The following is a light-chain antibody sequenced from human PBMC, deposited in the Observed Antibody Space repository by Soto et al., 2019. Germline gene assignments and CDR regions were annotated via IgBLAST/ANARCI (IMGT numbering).Light chain of an antibody. V-gene: IGKV1-39*01. J-gene: IGKJ4*01. Sequence: DIQMTQSPSSLPASVGDRVTMTCRASQTISTFLNWYQLKPGTPPKLLIYAASRLQSGVPSRFSGSGSGTDVALTISSLQPEDFATYYCQQSSRTSPVTFGGGTKVEIK. CDR1: QTISTF. CDR3: QQSSRTSPVT. CDR2: AAS.